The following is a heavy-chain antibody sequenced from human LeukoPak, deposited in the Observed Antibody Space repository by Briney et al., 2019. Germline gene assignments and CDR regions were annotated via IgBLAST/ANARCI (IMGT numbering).Heavy chain of an antibody. V-gene: IGHV5-51*01. J-gene: IGHJ4*02. D-gene: IGHD3-22*01. CDR2: IYPGDSDT. CDR1: GYSFTSYW. CDR3: ARQEAAFYDSSGYYYYDY. Sequence: GESLKISCKGSGYSFTSYWIGWVRQMPGKGLEWMGIIYPGDSDTRYGPSFQSQVTISADKSISTAYLQWSSLKASDTAMYYCARQEAAFYDSSGYYYYDYWGQGTLVTVSS.